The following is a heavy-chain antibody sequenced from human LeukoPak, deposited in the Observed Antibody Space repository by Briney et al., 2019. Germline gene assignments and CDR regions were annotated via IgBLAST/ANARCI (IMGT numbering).Heavy chain of an antibody. Sequence: QAGGSLRLSCVASGFTFSRLSAYPMHWVRQAPGKGLEWVAVISYDGSNVYYPESVEGRFTISRDNSKNTVYLQMNSLRPEDTAVYYCVRGIPHTSGWYRGEFDSWGQGTLVTVSS. V-gene: IGHV3-30*01. CDR1: GFTFSRLSAYP. J-gene: IGHJ4*02. D-gene: IGHD6-19*01. CDR2: ISYDGSNV. CDR3: VRGIPHTSGWYRGEFDS.